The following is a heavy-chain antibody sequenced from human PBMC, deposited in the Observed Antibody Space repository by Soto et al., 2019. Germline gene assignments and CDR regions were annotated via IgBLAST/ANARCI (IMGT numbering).Heavy chain of an antibody. CDR2: INHSGST. J-gene: IGHJ4*02. V-gene: IGHV4-34*01. CDR1: GGSFSGYY. D-gene: IGHD3-16*02. Sequence: SETLSLTCAFFGGSFSGYYWSWVRQPPGKGLEWIGEINHSGSTNYNPSLKSRVTISVDTSKNQFSLKLSSVTAADTAVYYCATRMITFGGVIAYFDYWGQGTLVTVSS. CDR3: ATRMITFGGVIAYFDY.